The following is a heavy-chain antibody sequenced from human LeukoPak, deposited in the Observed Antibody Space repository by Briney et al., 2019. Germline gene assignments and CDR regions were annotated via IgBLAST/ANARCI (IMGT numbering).Heavy chain of an antibody. Sequence: KPGGSLRLSCAASGFTFSSYNMNCVRQAPGKGLEWVSSISSGSSYIYYADSVKGRFTISRDNAKNSLYLQMNSLRAEDTAVYYCASVAVAGYFDSWGQGTLVTVSS. CDR2: ISSGSSYI. CDR1: GFTFSSYN. V-gene: IGHV3-21*01. J-gene: IGHJ4*02. CDR3: ASVAVAGYFDS. D-gene: IGHD6-19*01.